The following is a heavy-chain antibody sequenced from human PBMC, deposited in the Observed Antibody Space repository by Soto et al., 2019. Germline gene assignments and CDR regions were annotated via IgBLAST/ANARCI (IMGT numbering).Heavy chain of an antibody. D-gene: IGHD2-15*01. V-gene: IGHV3-49*03. CDR2: IRSKAYGGTT. J-gene: IGHJ3*02. CDR3: TRIVVVAATPFANNQNDAFDI. Sequence: GGSLRLSCTASGFTFGDYAMSWFRQAPGKGLEWVGFIRSKAYGGTTEYAASVKGRFTISRDDSKSIAYLQMNSLKTEDTAVYYCTRIVVVAATPFANNQNDAFDIWGQGTMVTVSS. CDR1: GFTFGDYA.